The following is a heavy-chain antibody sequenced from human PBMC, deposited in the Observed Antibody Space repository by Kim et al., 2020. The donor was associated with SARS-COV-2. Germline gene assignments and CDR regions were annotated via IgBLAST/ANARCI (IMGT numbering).Heavy chain of an antibody. J-gene: IGHJ4*02. D-gene: IGHD3-10*01. Sequence: PSLNSRVTISLDASKNQFSLDLLSVTSADTAVYYCARGGQYGSRMYYNLDYWGQGLLVTVSS. CDR3: ARGGQYGSRMYYNLDY. V-gene: IGHV4-59*09.